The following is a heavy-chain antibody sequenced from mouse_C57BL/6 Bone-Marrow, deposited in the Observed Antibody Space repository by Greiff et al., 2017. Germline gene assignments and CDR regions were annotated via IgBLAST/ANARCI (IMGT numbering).Heavy chain of an antibody. J-gene: IGHJ4*01. Sequence: VQLQQPGAELVMPGASVKLSCKASGYTFTSYWMHWVKQRPGQGLEWIGEIDPSDSYTNYNQKFKGKSTVTVDKSSSTAYMQLSSLTSEDSAVYYCARERDYYGSSYYYAMDYWGQGTSVTVSS. CDR2: IDPSDSYT. CDR3: ARERDYYGSSYYYAMDY. D-gene: IGHD1-1*01. CDR1: GYTFTSYW. V-gene: IGHV1-69*01.